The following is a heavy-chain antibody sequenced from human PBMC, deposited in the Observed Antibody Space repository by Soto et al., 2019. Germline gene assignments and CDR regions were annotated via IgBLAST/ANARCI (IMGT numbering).Heavy chain of an antibody. CDR3: ARGVTGTTEAFDI. D-gene: IGHD1-1*01. CDR2: ISSSSSYI. Sequence: VGSLRLSCAASGFTFSSYSMNWVRQAPGKGLEWVSSISSSSSYIYYADSVKGRFTISRDNAKNSLYLQMNSLRAEDTAVYYCARGVTGTTEAFDIWGQGTMVTVSS. V-gene: IGHV3-21*01. CDR1: GFTFSSYS. J-gene: IGHJ3*02.